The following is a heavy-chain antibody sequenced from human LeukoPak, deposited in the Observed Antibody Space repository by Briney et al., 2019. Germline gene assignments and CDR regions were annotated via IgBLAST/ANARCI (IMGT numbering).Heavy chain of an antibody. V-gene: IGHV4-4*07. Sequence: SETLSLTCTVSGGSISSYYWSWLRQPAGRGLEWIGRIYTSGSTNYNPSLKSRVTMSVDTSKNQFSLTLSFVTAADTAVYYCARQHDSYYYYYIDAWGSGTTVTVSS. J-gene: IGHJ6*03. CDR3: ARQHDSYYYYYIDA. CDR2: IYTSGST. CDR1: GGSISSYY.